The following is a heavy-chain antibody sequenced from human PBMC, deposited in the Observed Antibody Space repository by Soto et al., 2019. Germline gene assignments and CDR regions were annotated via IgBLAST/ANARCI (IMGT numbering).Heavy chain of an antibody. D-gene: IGHD3-10*01. CDR2: TYYRSKWYS. J-gene: IGHJ4*02. CDR3: ARVQRPAYFDY. Sequence: WVRQAPSRGLEWLGRTYYRSKWYSYYALSVKSRITINPDTSKNQFSLHLSSVTPEDTAVYYCARVQRPAYFDYWGQGTPVTVSS. V-gene: IGHV6-1*01.